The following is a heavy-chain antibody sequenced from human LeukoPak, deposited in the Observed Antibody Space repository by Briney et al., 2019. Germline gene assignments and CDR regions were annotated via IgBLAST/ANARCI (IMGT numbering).Heavy chain of an antibody. J-gene: IGHJ4*02. V-gene: IGHV3-53*01. Sequence: GGSLRLSCAASGFVVTNNFVTWVRQAPGKGLEWVAVIYYGGSTYYTESVRGRFTNSRDTSKNTLFLQMNSLRAEDTAVYYCAGDGNDANWGLEYWGQGTLVTVSS. CDR1: GFVVTNNF. CDR2: IYYGGST. CDR3: AGDGNDANWGLEY. D-gene: IGHD7-27*01.